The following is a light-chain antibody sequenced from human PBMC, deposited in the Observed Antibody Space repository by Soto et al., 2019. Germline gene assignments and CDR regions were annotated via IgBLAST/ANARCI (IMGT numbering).Light chain of an antibody. Sequence: QSVLTQPASVSGSPGQSITISCAGTSSDVGSYNFVSWYQQHPGRAPKLMIYEVTKRPSGVSSRFSGSKSGNTASLTISGLQAVDEADYYCCSYTTSSTLEVFGPGTKVTVL. CDR2: EVT. CDR1: SSDVGSYNF. CDR3: CSYTTSSTLEV. V-gene: IGLV2-14*02. J-gene: IGLJ1*01.